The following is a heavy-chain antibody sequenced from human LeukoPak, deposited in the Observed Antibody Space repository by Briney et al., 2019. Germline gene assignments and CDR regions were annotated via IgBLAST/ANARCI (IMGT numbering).Heavy chain of an antibody. CDR1: GYTLSDYG. CDR3: ARDCSNGVCFPRDY. V-gene: IGHV1-18*01. Sequence: ASVKVSCKASGYTLSDYGISWVRQAPGQGLEWVRWITTYNGNRKYAEKFQGRVTMTTDTFTSTYYMEMRSLRSDDTAIYYCARDCSNGVCFPRDYWGQGTQITVST. J-gene: IGHJ4*02. CDR2: ITTYNGNR. D-gene: IGHD2-8*01.